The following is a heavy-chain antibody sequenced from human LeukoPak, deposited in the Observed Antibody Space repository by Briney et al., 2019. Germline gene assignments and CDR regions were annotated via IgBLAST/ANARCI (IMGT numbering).Heavy chain of an antibody. CDR3: SSPLSGHFDY. V-gene: IGHV3-74*01. Sequence: PGRSLRPSCVAYGFTFSSYWTHWVRQPAGKGLVWVSQVNSDGSSTRYAESVKGRCTISRDNAKNTLYLQMNSLRAEDTAVYYCSSPLSGHFDYWGQGTLVTVSS. J-gene: IGHJ4*02. CDR1: GFTFSSYW. CDR2: VNSDGSST. D-gene: IGHD3-10*01.